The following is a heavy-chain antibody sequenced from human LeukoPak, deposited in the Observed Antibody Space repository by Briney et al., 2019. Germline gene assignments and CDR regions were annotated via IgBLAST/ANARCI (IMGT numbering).Heavy chain of an antibody. CDR2: INQDGSEE. V-gene: IGHV3-7*01. J-gene: IGHJ5*02. Sequence: GGSLRLSCGASGFSFSDYWMTWVRQAPGKGLEWVAHINQDGSEEYYVASVKGRFTISRDNAKNSLYLQMTSLRAEDTAVYYCARDGSKSCSGGSCYLNWFDPWGQGTRVTVSS. D-gene: IGHD2-15*01. CDR1: GFSFSDYW. CDR3: ARDGSKSCSGGSCYLNWFDP.